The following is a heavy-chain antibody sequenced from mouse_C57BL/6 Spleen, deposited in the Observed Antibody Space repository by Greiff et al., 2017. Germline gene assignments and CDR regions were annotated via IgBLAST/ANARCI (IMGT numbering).Heavy chain of an antibody. CDR3: AREEVLLTRFAY. CDR1: GYTFTSYW. V-gene: IGHV1-55*01. J-gene: IGHJ3*01. CDR2: IYPGSGST. Sequence: QVQLQQPGAELVKPGASVKMSCTASGYTFTSYWITWVKQRPGHGLEWLGDIYPGSGSTNYNEKFKSKATLTVDTNSSTAYMQLSSLTSADSAVYYCAREEVLLTRFAYWGQGTLVTVSA. D-gene: IGHD2-1*01.